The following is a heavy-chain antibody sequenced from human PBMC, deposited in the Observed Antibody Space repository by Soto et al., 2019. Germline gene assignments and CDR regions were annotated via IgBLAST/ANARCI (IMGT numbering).Heavy chain of an antibody. CDR2: ISYDGSNK. D-gene: IGHD3-16*01. CDR1: GFTFSSYG. J-gene: IGHJ4*02. V-gene: IGHV3-30*18. CDR3: AKDGGGHPDY. Sequence: GGSLRLSCAASGFTFSSYGMHWVRQAPGKGLEWVAVISYDGSNKYYADSVKGRFTISRDNSKNTLYLQMNSLRAEDTAMYYCAKDGGGHPDYWGQGTLVTVSS.